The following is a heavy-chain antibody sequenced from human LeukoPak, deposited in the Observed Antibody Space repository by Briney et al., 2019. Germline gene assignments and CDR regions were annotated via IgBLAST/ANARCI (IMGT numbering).Heavy chain of an antibody. J-gene: IGHJ4*02. D-gene: IGHD3-10*01. CDR2: ISESGGST. CDR3: AKGSF. Sequence: GGSLRLSCAASGVTFRSYNMSWVRQAPGKGLEWVSGISESGGSTYYADSVKGRFTSSRDNSKNTLYLQMNNLRAEDTAAYYCAKGSFWGQGTLVTVSS. CDR1: GVTFRSYN. V-gene: IGHV3-23*01.